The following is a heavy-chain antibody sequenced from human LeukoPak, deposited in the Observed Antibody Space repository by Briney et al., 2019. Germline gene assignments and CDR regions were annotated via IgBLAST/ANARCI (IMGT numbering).Heavy chain of an antibody. CDR1: GLTFGEYA. CDR2: IRSKAYGGTT. Sequence: GGSLRLSCKASGLTFGEYAMSWVRQAPGKGLEWVGVIRSKAYGGTTEYAASVKGRFTISRDDTKSIANLQMNSLKSEDTAVYHCLYYYDSSGYYLPEHWGQGTLVTVPS. J-gene: IGHJ1*01. D-gene: IGHD3-22*01. CDR3: LYYYDSSGYYLPEH. V-gene: IGHV3-49*04.